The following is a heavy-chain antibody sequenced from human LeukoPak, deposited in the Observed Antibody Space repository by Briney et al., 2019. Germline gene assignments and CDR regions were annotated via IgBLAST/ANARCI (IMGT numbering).Heavy chain of an antibody. CDR3: ARNYYGSGSYSYYMDV. Sequence: ASVKVSCKASGYTFTSYYMQWVRQAPGQGLEWMGIINPSGGSTSYAQKFQGRVTMTRDMSTSTVYMELSSLRSEDTAVYYCARNYYGSGSYSYYMDVWGKGTTVTVSS. CDR2: INPSGGST. J-gene: IGHJ6*03. D-gene: IGHD3-10*01. V-gene: IGHV1-46*01. CDR1: GYTFTSYY.